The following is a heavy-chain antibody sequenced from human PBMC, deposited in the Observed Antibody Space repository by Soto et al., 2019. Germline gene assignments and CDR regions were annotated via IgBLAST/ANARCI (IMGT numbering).Heavy chain of an antibody. CDR3: ARGPAAAGNLCYFDY. Sequence: PSETLSLTCAVSGGSISSGGYSWSWIRQPPGKGLEWIGYIYHSGSTYYNPSLKSRVTISVDRSKNQFSLKLSSVTAADTAVYYCARGPAAAGNLCYFDYWGQGTLVTVSS. D-gene: IGHD6-13*01. CDR1: GGSISSGGYS. V-gene: IGHV4-30-2*01. J-gene: IGHJ4*02. CDR2: IYHSGST.